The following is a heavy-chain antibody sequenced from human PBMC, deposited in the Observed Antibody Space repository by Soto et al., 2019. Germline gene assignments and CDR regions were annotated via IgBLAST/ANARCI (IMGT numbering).Heavy chain of an antibody. J-gene: IGHJ4*02. CDR1: GGSISSYY. V-gene: IGHV4-59*01. CDR2: IYYSGST. Sequence: SETLSLTCTVSGGSISSYYWSWIRQPPGKGLEWIGYIYYSGSTNYNPSLKSRVTISVDTSKNQFSLKLSSVTAADTAVYYCARDRRDGYNYVPFDYWGQGTLVTVSS. D-gene: IGHD5-12*01. CDR3: ARDRRDGYNYVPFDY.